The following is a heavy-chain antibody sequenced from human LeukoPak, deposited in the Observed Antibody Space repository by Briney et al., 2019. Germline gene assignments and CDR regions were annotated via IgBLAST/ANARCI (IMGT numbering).Heavy chain of an antibody. CDR1: GYTFTSYG. CDR3: ARLSYSSSWYGIDY. D-gene: IGHD6-13*01. J-gene: IGHJ4*02. Sequence: ASVKVPCKASGYTFTSYGISWERQAPGQGLEWMGWISAYNGNTNYAQKLQGRVTMTTDTSTSTAYMELRSLRSDDTAVYYCARLSYSSSWYGIDYWGQGTLVTVSS. CDR2: ISAYNGNT. V-gene: IGHV1-18*01.